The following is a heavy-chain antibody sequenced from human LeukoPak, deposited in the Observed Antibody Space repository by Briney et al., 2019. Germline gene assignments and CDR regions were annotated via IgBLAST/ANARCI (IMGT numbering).Heavy chain of an antibody. Sequence: GESLKISCKGSGCSFTSYWIGWVRQMPGKGLEWMGIIYPGDSDTRYSPSFQGQVTISADKSISTAYLQWSSLKASDTAMYCCARRWGGWSDFWSGYWYFDLWGRGTLVTVSS. D-gene: IGHD3-3*01. CDR2: IYPGDSDT. CDR3: ARRWGGWSDFWSGYWYFDL. CDR1: GCSFTSYW. J-gene: IGHJ2*01. V-gene: IGHV5-51*01.